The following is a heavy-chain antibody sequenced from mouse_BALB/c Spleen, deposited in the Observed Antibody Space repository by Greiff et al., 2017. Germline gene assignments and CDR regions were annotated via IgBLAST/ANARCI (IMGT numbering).Heavy chain of an antibody. CDR3: ARSTMKGVYFDD. D-gene: IGHD2-4*01. CDR2: INPSTGYT. CDR1: GYTFTSYW. V-gene: IGHV1-7*01. J-gene: IGHJ2*01. Sequence: QVHVKQSGAELAKPGASVKMSCKASGYTFTSYWMHWVKQRPGQGLEWIGYINPSTGYTEYNQKFKDKATLTADKSSSTAYMQLSSLTSEDSAVYYCARSTMKGVYFDDWGQGTTLTVSS.